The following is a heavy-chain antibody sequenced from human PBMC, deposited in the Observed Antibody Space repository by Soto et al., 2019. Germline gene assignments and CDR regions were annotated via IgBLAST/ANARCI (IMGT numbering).Heavy chain of an antibody. CDR2: ISYDGSNK. CDR1: GFTFSSYA. V-gene: IGHV3-30-3*01. J-gene: IGHJ4*02. Sequence: QVQLVESGGGGVQPGRSLRLSCAASGFTFSSYAMHWVRQAPGKGLEWVAVISYDGSNKYYADSVKGRFTISRDNSKNTLYLQMNRLRAEDTAVYYCARDSGRGSSGYSYYFDYWGQGTLVTVSS. D-gene: IGHD3-22*01. CDR3: ARDSGRGSSGYSYYFDY.